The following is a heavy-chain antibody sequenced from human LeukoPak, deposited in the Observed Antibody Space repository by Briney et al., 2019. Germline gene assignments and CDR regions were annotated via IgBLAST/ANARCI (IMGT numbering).Heavy chain of an antibody. CDR1: GFTFSGYW. V-gene: IGHV3-74*01. Sequence: GGSLRLSCAASGFTFSGYWMHWVRHAPGKGLVWVSRVNSDGSTTSYADSVKGRFTISRDNAKNTLFLQMNSLRAEDTAVYYCARGGVVVNVQGDAIDIWGQGTTVTVAS. D-gene: IGHD2-21*01. J-gene: IGHJ3*02. CDR3: ARGGVVVNVQGDAIDI. CDR2: VNSDGSTT.